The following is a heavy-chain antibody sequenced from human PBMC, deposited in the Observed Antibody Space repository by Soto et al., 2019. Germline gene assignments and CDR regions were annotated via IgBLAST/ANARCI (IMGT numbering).Heavy chain of an antibody. Sequence: SQTLSLTCAISGDSVSSNSAAWNWIRQSPSRGLEWLGRTYYRSKWYNDYAVSVKSRITINPDTSKNQFSLQLNSATPEDTAVYYCARDPRYSYGPTYYYYYGMDVWGQGTTVTVSS. CDR3: ARDPRYSYGPTYYYYYGMDV. D-gene: IGHD5-18*01. CDR2: TYYRSKWYN. V-gene: IGHV6-1*01. J-gene: IGHJ6*02. CDR1: GDSVSSNSAA.